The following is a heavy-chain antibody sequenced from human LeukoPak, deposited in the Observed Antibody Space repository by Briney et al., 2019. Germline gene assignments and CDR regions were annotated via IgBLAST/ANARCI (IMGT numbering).Heavy chain of an antibody. CDR1: GFTFSAFG. V-gene: IGHV3-30*02. CDR2: IHYDGRDK. J-gene: IGHJ4*02. D-gene: IGHD6-13*01. Sequence: GGSLRLSCAASGFTFSAFGMHWVRQAPGKGLEWVAFIHYDGRDKYYADSVKGRFTISRDNSKNTLFLQINSLRPEDTALYYCAKQWGMATPATPIDYWGRGTLVAVSS. CDR3: AKQWGMATPATPIDY.